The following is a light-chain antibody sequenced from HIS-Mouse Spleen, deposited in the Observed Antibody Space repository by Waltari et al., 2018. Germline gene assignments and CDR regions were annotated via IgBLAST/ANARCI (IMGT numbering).Light chain of an antibody. CDR1: RGIRSY. CDR2: AAS. Sequence: DIQLNQSPSFLSASGGHSATISCRASRGIRSYLAWYQQKPGKAPKLLIYAASTLQSGVPSRFSGSGSGTEFTLTISSLQPEDFATYYCQQLNSYPLTFGGGTKVEIK. V-gene: IGKV1-9*01. CDR3: QQLNSYPLT. J-gene: IGKJ4*01.